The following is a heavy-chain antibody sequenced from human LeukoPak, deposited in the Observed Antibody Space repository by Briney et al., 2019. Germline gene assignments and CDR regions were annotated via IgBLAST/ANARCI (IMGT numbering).Heavy chain of an antibody. CDR2: ISSDAHIT. D-gene: IGHD3-10*01. Sequence: GGSLRLSCAASGFTFSTYEMNWVRQAPGEGLEWLSYISSDAHITYYADSVKGRFTISRDNAKNSLYLQMHSLGAEDTALYYCARGEDYYDSGTSKDYYYYMDVWGKGTTVTISS. V-gene: IGHV3-48*03. CDR3: ARGEDYYDSGTSKDYYYYMDV. J-gene: IGHJ6*03. CDR1: GFTFSTYE.